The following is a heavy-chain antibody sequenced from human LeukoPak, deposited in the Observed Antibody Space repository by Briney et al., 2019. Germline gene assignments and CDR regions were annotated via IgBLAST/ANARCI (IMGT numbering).Heavy chain of an antibody. CDR1: GFTFDDYA. D-gene: IGHD6-13*01. Sequence: GGSLRLSCAASGFTFDDYAMHWVRQAPGKGPEWVSGISWNSGSIGYADSVKGRFTISRDNAKNSLYLQMNSLRAEDTALYYCAKVRQQLDYYYYMDVWGKGTTVTISS. CDR3: AKVRQQLDYYYYMDV. J-gene: IGHJ6*03. V-gene: IGHV3-9*01. CDR2: ISWNSGSI.